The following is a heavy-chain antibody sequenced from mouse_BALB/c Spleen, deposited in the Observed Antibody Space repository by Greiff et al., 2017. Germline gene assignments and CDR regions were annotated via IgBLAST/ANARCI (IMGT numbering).Heavy chain of an antibody. CDR2: ISSGGGNT. V-gene: IGHV5-9*03. D-gene: IGHD2-4*01. CDR3: ARYDYDGGFDY. Sequence: EVQGVESGGGLVKPGGSLKLSCAASGFTFSSYTMSWVRQTPEKRLEWVATISSGGGNTYYPDSVKGRFTISRDNAKNNLYLQMSSLRSEDTALYYCARYDYDGGFDYWGQGTTLTVSS. J-gene: IGHJ2*01. CDR1: GFTFSSYT.